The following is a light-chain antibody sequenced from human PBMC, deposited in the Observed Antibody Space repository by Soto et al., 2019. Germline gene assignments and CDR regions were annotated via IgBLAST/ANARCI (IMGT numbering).Light chain of an antibody. J-gene: IGLJ1*01. CDR1: SSDVGGYNY. CDR3: SSYTSSSTLVV. V-gene: IGLV2-14*01. Sequence: QSVLTQPASVSGSPGXXXXXXXXXTSSDVGGYNYVSWYQQHPGKAPKLMIYDVSNRPSGVSNRFSGSKSGNTASLTISGLQAEDEADYYCSSYTSSSTLVVFGTGTKVTVL. CDR2: DVS.